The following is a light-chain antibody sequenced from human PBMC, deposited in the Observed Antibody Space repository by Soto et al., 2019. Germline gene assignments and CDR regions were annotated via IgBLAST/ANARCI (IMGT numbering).Light chain of an antibody. V-gene: IGKV1-27*01. CDR2: AAS. CDR1: QGISNY. CDR3: QKYNLAPYT. Sequence: DIQMTQSPSSLYASVGDRVTITCRASQGISNYLAWYQQKPGKVPKLLSYAASTLQSVVPSRFSGSGSGTDFTLTISSLQPVDVATYYCQKYNLAPYTFGQGTKLEIK. J-gene: IGKJ2*01.